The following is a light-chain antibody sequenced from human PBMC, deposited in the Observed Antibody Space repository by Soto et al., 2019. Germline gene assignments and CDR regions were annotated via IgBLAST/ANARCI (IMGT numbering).Light chain of an antibody. J-gene: IGKJ4*01. CDR3: QQYDNLPSST. CDR1: HDITIY. V-gene: IGKV1-33*01. Sequence: DIQMNQSPTSLSASVGDRVSITCQASHDITIYLNWYQQKPGKAPKLLISDASNLETGVPSRFSGSGSGTDFTFTISSLQPEDIATYYCQQYDNLPSSTFGGGTKVDI. CDR2: DAS.